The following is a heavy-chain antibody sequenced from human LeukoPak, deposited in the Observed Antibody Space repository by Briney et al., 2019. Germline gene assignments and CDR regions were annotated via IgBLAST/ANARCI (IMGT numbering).Heavy chain of an antibody. CDR2: ITSDGSST. D-gene: IGHD3-10*01. CDR1: GFTFSSTW. V-gene: IGHV3-74*01. J-gene: IGHJ4*02. Sequence: GGSLRLSCAASGFTFSSTWMNWVRQGPGKGLEWVSRITSDGSSTIYADSVKGRFTISRDNAKSTVYLQMNSLRAEDTAVYHCATSKGLGEYFDFWAQGTLVTVSS. CDR3: ATSKGLGEYFDF.